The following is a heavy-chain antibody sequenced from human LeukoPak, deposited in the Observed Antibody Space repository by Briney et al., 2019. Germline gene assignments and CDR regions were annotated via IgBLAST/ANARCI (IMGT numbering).Heavy chain of an antibody. Sequence: SETLSRTCTGSGGSSSSYYWSWIRQAPGKGLEWIGYIYYSGSTEYNPSLKSRVTISVDTSKNQFSLKLSSVTAADTAVYHCARRTRYGDYSLYYYYAMDVWGQGTTVTVSS. D-gene: IGHD4-17*01. V-gene: IGHV4-59*08. CDR1: GGSSSSYY. CDR2: IYYSGST. CDR3: ARRTRYGDYSLYYYYAMDV. J-gene: IGHJ6*02.